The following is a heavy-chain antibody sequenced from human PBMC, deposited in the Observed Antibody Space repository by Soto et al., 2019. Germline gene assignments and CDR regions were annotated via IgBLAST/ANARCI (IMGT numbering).Heavy chain of an antibody. J-gene: IGHJ4*02. D-gene: IGHD2-15*01. CDR3: AKDLYSKDYFDY. CDR1: GGSISSYY. V-gene: IGHV4-4*07. Sequence: QVQLQESGPGLVKPSETLSLTCTVSGGSISSYYRSWIRQPAGKGLEWIGRIYTSGSTNYNPSLKRRVTMSVDTSKNPSSLKLSSVTAADTAVYYCAKDLYSKDYFDYWGQGTLVTVSS. CDR2: IYTSGST.